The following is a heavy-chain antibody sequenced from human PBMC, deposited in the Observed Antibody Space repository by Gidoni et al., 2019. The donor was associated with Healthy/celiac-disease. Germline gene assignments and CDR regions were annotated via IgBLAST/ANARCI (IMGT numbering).Heavy chain of an antibody. CDR2: IIPIFGTA. J-gene: IGHJ5*02. CDR1: GGTFSSYA. V-gene: IGHV1-69*01. Sequence: QVQTVQSGAEVTKPGSSVRVYCKPSGGTFSSYALSGVRQAPGQGLEWMGGIIPIFGTANYAQKFQSRVTMTADQSTSTSYMALSSLRSEDTAVYYCALLHYYDSSGYYLFQYNWFDPGGQGTLVTVSS. CDR3: ALLHYYDSSGYYLFQYNWFDP. D-gene: IGHD3-22*01.